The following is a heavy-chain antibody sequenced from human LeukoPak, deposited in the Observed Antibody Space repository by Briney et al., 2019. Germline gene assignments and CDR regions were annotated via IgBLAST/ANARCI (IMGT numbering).Heavy chain of an antibody. V-gene: IGHV4-59*01. CDR2: IYHSGST. J-gene: IGHJ3*02. Sequence: TSETLSLTCTVSGGSISSYYWSWIRQPPGKGLEWIGYIYHSGSTNYNPSLKSRVTISVDTSKNQFSLKLKLNSVTAADTAVYYCARSVPQPIAARPSYAFDIWGQGTMVTVSS. D-gene: IGHD6-6*01. CDR1: GGSISSYY. CDR3: ARSVPQPIAARPSYAFDI.